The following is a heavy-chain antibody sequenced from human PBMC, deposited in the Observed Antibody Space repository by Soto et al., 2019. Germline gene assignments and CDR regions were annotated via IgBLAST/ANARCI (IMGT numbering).Heavy chain of an antibody. CDR2: ISWNSGSI. J-gene: IGHJ4*02. D-gene: IGHD3-22*01. CDR1: EFTFDDYA. V-gene: IGHV3-9*01. CDR3: AKGEGSSGYYSLFDY. Sequence: EVQLVESGGSLVQPGRSLRLSCAASEFTFDDYAMHWVRQAPGKGLEWVSGISWNSGSIGYADSVKGRFTISRDNAKNSLYLQMNSLRAEDTALYYCAKGEGSSGYYSLFDYWGQGTLVTVSS.